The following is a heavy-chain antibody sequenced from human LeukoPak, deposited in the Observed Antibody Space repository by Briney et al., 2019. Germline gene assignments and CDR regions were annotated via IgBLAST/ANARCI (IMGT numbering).Heavy chain of an antibody. D-gene: IGHD4-23*01. V-gene: IGHV4-59*08. CDR1: GGSISNYF. CDR2: IYYAGSP. J-gene: IGHJ4*02. Sequence: SETLSLTCTVSGGSISNYFWSWIRQPPGKGLEWIGYIYYAGSPKYNPSLKSRVTTSVDTSKNQFSLKLSSVTAADTAVYYCATLTTVVTPSYFDYWGQGTLVTVSS. CDR3: ATLTTVVTPSYFDY.